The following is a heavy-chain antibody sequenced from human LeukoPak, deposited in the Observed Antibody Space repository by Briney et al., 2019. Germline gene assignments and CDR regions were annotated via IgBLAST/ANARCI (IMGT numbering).Heavy chain of an antibody. V-gene: IGHV3-49*04. J-gene: IGHJ4*02. Sequence: GGSLRLSCAASGFTVSSNYMSWVRQAPGKGLEWVGFIRSKAYGGTTEYAASVKGRFTISRDDSKSIAYLQMNSLKTEDTAVYYCTRATGWGQGTLVTVSS. CDR1: GFTVSSNY. D-gene: IGHD1-14*01. CDR3: TRATG. CDR2: IRSKAYGGTT.